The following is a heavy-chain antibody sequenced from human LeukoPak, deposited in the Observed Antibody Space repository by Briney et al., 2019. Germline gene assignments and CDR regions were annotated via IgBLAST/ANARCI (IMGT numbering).Heavy chain of an antibody. CDR1: GFTFSSYA. J-gene: IGHJ4*02. CDR3: AKAAHKYGSGSYGSFDY. Sequence: GGSRRLSGAASGFTFSSYAMSWFRKAPGKGLKWVSAISGSDGSTYYADSVKGRFTISRDNSKNTLYLQMNSLRAEDTAVYYCAKAAHKYGSGSYGSFDYWGQGTLVTVSS. CDR2: ISGSDGST. V-gene: IGHV3-23*01. D-gene: IGHD3-10*01.